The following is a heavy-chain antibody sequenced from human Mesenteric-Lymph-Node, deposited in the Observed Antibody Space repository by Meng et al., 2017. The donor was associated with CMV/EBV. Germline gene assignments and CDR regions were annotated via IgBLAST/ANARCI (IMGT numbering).Heavy chain of an antibody. D-gene: IGHD1-26*01. J-gene: IGHJ6*02. Sequence: GESLKISCAVSGISVGSNYMTWIRQAPERGLEWVSVIYVDGKTQYAESVKGRFTISRDNSRDTLYLQMNSLRVEDTAVYYCAKDLWTIVGDEDYYYYYGMDVWGQGTTVTVSS. CDR2: IYVDGKT. CDR3: AKDLWTIVGDEDYYYYYGMDV. V-gene: IGHV3-53*01. CDR1: GISVGSNY.